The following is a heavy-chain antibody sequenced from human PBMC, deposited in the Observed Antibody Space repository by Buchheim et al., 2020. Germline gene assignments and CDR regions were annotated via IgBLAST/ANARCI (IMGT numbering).Heavy chain of an antibody. CDR2: ISYDGSNK. D-gene: IGHD3-22*01. CDR1: GFTFSSYA. V-gene: IGHV3-30*04. Sequence: QVQLVESGGGVVQPGRSLRLSCAASGFTFSSYAMHWVRQAPGKGLEWVAVISYDGSNKYYADSVKGRVTISRDNSKNTLSLQMNSLRAEDTAVYYCARDVAPVVINYYGMDVWGQGTT. CDR3: ARDVAPVVINYYGMDV. J-gene: IGHJ6*02.